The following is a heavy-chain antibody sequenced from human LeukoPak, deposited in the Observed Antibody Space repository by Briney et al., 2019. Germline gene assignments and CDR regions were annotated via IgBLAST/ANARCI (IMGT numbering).Heavy chain of an antibody. V-gene: IGHV2-5*02. CDR1: GFSLSTSGVR. CDR3: AHSPPPNYYDSTLWYFQH. D-gene: IGHD3-22*01. J-gene: IGHJ1*01. CDR2: ICWDDDK. Sequence: SDPTRVNATQTLPLTCTFSGFSLSTSGVRARTLHQPPAYSLVFLALICWDDDKRYSPSLKSRLTITKDTSKNQVVLTMTNMDPVDTATYYCAHSPPPNYYDSTLWYFQHWGQGTLVTVSS.